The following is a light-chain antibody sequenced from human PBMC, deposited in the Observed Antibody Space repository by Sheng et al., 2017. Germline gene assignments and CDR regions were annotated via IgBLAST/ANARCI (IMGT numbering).Light chain of an antibody. V-gene: IGKV3D-15*03. Sequence: EIVMTQSPATLSVSPGERATLSCRASQSVSSNLAWYHQKPGQAPRLLIYGASVRATGTPARFSGSGSGTEFTLTVSVLQSEDFATYYCQQYYDQPPLTFGGGTKVEIK. CDR1: QSVSSN. CDR2: GAS. J-gene: IGKJ4*02. CDR3: QQYYDQPPLT.